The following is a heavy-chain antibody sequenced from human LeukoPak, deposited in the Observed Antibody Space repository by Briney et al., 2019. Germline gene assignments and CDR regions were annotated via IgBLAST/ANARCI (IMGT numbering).Heavy chain of an antibody. J-gene: IGHJ6*02. Sequence: SQTLSLTCTVSGGSISSGGYYWSWIRQPPGKGLEWIGYIYYSGSTYYNPSLKSRLTISVDTSKNQFSLKLSSVTAADTAVYYCARDFPYYYNYGMDVWGQGTTVTVSS. V-gene: IGHV4-30-4*01. CDR1: GGSISSGGYY. CDR2: IYYSGST. CDR3: ARDFPYYYNYGMDV.